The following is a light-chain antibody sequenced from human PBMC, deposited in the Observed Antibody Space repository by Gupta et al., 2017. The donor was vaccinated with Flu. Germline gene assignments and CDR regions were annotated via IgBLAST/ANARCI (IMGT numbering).Light chain of an antibody. V-gene: IGKV3-15*01. CDR3: QQYNNWPPWT. J-gene: IGKJ1*01. Sequence: ATLSVCPGERATLSCRASQSVRSNLAWYQQKPGQAPRLLIYGASTRATGIPARFSGSGYGTEFTLTISSRQSEDFAVYYCQQYNNWPPWTFGQGTKVEIK. CDR1: QSVRSN. CDR2: GAS.